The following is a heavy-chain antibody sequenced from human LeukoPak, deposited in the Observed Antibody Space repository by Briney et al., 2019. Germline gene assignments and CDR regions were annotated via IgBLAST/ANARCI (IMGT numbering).Heavy chain of an antibody. V-gene: IGHV4-59*01. CDR1: GGSISSYY. D-gene: IGHD1-14*01. CDR2: IYYSGST. Sequence: PSETLSLTCTVSGGSISSYYWSWIRQPPGKGLEWIGYIYYSGSTNYNPSLKSRVTISVDTSKNQFSLKLSSVTAADTAVYYCARSRSGSYIDYRGQGTLVTVSS. CDR3: ARSRSGSYIDY. J-gene: IGHJ4*02.